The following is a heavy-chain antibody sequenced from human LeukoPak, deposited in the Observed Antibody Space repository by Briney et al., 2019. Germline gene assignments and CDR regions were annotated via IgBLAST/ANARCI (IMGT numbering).Heavy chain of an antibody. CDR2: IYYSGNT. Sequence: PSQTLSLTCTISGGSIRNGDYYWSWIRQSPGKGLEWIGYIYYSGNTFYNSSLKSQVSISGDTSKNQFSLKLTSVTAADMAVYYCARGDGYNSLDYWGQGTLVTVSS. D-gene: IGHD5-24*01. CDR3: ARGDGYNSLDY. CDR1: GGSIRNGDYY. V-gene: IGHV4-30-4*01. J-gene: IGHJ4*02.